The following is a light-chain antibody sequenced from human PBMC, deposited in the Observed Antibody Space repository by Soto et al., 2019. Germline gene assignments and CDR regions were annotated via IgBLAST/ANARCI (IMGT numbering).Light chain of an antibody. J-gene: IGKJ1*01. V-gene: IGKV3-20*01. CDR3: QQYGGSHRT. CDR2: GAS. Sequence: EIVLTQSPGTLSLSPGERATLSCRASQSVSSHSLAWHQQKPGQAPRLLIYGASNRATGIPDRFSGSGSGTDFTLTISRLEPEDFAVYYCQQYGGSHRTFGQGTKVEIK. CDR1: QSVSSHS.